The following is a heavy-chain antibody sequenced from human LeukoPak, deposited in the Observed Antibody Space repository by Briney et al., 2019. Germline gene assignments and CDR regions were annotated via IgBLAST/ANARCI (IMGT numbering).Heavy chain of an antibody. CDR3: ARDYGGHGEYFDY. D-gene: IGHD4-23*01. Sequence: QPGGSLRLSCAASGFPFSSYNINWVRQAPGKGLEWVSYISSSGDIIDYADSVKGRFTISRDNAKNSVYLQMNSLRDEDTAVYHCARDYGGHGEYFDYWGQGTLVTVSS. J-gene: IGHJ4*02. CDR2: ISSSGDII. CDR1: GFPFSSYN. V-gene: IGHV3-48*02.